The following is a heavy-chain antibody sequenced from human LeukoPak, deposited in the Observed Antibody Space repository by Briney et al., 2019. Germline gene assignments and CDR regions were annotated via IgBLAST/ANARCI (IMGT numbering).Heavy chain of an antibody. J-gene: IGHJ6*03. CDR3: AKEDSSTSCCIHMDV. D-gene: IGHD2-2*01. CDR2: IGGSGHST. CDR1: GFTFSTCA. V-gene: IGHV3-23*01. Sequence: GGSLRLSCAASGFTFSTCAMTWVRQAPGKGLEYVPEIGGSGHSTYYADSVQGRFTISRDNSKNTLYLQMNSLKVEDTAIYYCAKEDSSTSCCIHMDVWGKGTTVTVSS.